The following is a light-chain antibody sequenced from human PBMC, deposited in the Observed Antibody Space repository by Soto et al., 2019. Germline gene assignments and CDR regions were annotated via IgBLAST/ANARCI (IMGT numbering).Light chain of an antibody. CDR1: SSDVGGYNY. CDR2: DVS. CDR3: FSYADNYTLV. V-gene: IGLV2-11*01. J-gene: IGLJ3*02. Sequence: QSALTQPRSVSGSPGQSVTISCTGTSSDVGGYNYVSWYQQHPGKAPKLMIYDVSKRPSGVPDRFSGSKSGNTASLTISGLQAEDEADYYCFSYADNYTLVFGGGTKVTVL.